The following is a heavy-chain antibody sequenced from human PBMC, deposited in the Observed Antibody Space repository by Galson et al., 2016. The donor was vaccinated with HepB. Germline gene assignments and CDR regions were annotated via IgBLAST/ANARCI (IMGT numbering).Heavy chain of an antibody. D-gene: IGHD2-15*01. V-gene: IGHV3-30*18. J-gene: IGHJ6*04. CDR3: AKLVTATVYHYYTMDV. Sequence: SLRLSCAASGFTFNKNDMHWARQAPGKGLEWVAVISYDGSNKYYVDSVKGRFNISRDNSKNTLALQMNSLRAEDTAVYYCAKLVTATVYHYYTMDVWGKGTTVTVSS. CDR1: GFTFNKND. CDR2: ISYDGSNK.